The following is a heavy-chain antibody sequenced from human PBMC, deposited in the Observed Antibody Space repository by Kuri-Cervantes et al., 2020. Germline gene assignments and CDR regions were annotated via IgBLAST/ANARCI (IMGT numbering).Heavy chain of an antibody. CDR1: GFTFSSYA. Sequence: GESLKISCAASGFTFSSYAMSWVRQAPGKGLEWVSAISDSGGSTYYADSVKGRFTISRDNSKNTLYLQMNSLRAEDTAVYYCAKDGFIIAGAPSGRGQGTLVTVSS. CDR3: AKDGFIIAGAPSG. D-gene: IGHD6-13*01. CDR2: ISDSGGST. J-gene: IGHJ4*02. V-gene: IGHV3-23*01.